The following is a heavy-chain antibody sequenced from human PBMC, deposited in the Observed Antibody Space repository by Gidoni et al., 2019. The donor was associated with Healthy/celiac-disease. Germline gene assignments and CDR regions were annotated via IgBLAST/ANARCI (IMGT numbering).Heavy chain of an antibody. CDR2: IYYSGST. CDR3: ARGGTLTYSNYAFDY. D-gene: IGHD4-4*01. V-gene: IGHV4-31*11. CDR1: GGSIRSGGYY. J-gene: IGHJ4*02. Sequence: QVQLQESGPGLVKPSQTLSLPCAVSGGSIRSGGYYWSWIRQHPGQGLEWIGYIYYSGSTYYNPSLKSRVTISVDTSKNQFSLKLSSVTAADTAVYYCARGGTLTYSNYAFDYWGQGTLVTVSS.